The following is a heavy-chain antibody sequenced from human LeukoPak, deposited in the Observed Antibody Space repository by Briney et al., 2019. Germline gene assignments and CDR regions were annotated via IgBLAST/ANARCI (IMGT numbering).Heavy chain of an antibody. CDR2: ISYDGSNK. V-gene: IGHV3-30*03. J-gene: IGHJ6*02. CDR1: GFTFSSYG. D-gene: IGHD1-14*01. CDR3: ARDVDRHGVPEYYYYGMDV. Sequence: GGSLRLSCAASGFTFSSYGMHWVRQAPGKGLEWVAVISYDGSNKYYADSVKGRFTISRDNAKNSLYLQMNSLRAEDTAVYYCARDVDRHGVPEYYYYGMDVWGQGTTVTVSS.